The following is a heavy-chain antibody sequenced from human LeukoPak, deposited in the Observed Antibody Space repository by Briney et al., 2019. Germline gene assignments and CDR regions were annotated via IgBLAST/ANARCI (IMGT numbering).Heavy chain of an antibody. CDR3: AREVSEGFDF. Sequence: GGSLRLSCAASGFTFSSYSMNWVRQAPGKGLEWVSSISSSSSYIYYADSVKGRFTISRDSAKNSLYLQMNSLRAEDTALYYCAREVSEGFDFWGQGTLVTVSS. CDR1: GFTFSSYS. V-gene: IGHV3-21*01. D-gene: IGHD3-22*01. J-gene: IGHJ4*02. CDR2: ISSSSSYI.